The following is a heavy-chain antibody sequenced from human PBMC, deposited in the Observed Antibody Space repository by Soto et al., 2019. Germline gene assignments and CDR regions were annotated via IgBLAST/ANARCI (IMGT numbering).Heavy chain of an antibody. CDR1: GFTFTDYG. CDR3: ARGYGDYVKSLDY. Sequence: QVQLVQSGGELKKPGASVKVSCESSGFTFTDYGITWVRQAPGQGLEWMGWIGAYNGNTNYAQKFQGRVIMTTDTSTNTAYMELRSLRSDDTAVYYCARGYGDYVKSLDYWGQGTLVTVSS. V-gene: IGHV1-18*01. D-gene: IGHD4-17*01. J-gene: IGHJ4*02. CDR2: IGAYNGNT.